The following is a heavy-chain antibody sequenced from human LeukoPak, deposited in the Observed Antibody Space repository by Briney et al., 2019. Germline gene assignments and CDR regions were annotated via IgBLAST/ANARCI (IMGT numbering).Heavy chain of an antibody. Sequence: GASVKVSCKASGGTFISYAISWVRQAPGQGLEWMGRIIPIFGTANYAQKFQGRVTITTDESTSTAYMELSSLRSEDTAVYYCARARYSGYVGNKYYFDYWGQGTLVTVSS. CDR2: IIPIFGTA. J-gene: IGHJ4*02. V-gene: IGHV1-69*05. CDR3: ARARYSGYVGNKYYFDY. D-gene: IGHD5-12*01. CDR1: GGTFISYA.